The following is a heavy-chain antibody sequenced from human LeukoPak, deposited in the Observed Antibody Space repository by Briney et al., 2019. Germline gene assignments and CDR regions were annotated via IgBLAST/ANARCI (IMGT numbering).Heavy chain of an antibody. CDR2: IYPGDSDT. CDR3: ARQSPTSSGWSNDAFDI. D-gene: IGHD6-19*01. Sequence: GESLKISCKVSGYSFTSYWIGWVRQMPGKGLEWMGIIYPGDSDTRYSPSFQGQVTISADKSISTAYLQWSSLKASDTAMYYCARQSPTSSGWSNDAFDIWGQGTMVTVSS. V-gene: IGHV5-51*01. J-gene: IGHJ3*02. CDR1: GYSFTSYW.